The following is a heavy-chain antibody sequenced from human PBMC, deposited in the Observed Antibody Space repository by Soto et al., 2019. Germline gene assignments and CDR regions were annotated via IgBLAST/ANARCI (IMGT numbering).Heavy chain of an antibody. V-gene: IGHV3-33*01. CDR1: GFTFSSYG. CDR2: IWYDGSNK. J-gene: IGHJ4*02. D-gene: IGHD6-13*01. Sequence: QVQLVESGGGVVQPGRSLRLSCAASGFTFSSYGMHWVRQAPGKGLEWVAVIWYDGSNKYYADSVKGRFTISRDNSKNTLYLQMNSLRAEDTAVYYCARSQSSSWYYCDYWGQGTMVTVSS. CDR3: ARSQSSSWYYCDY.